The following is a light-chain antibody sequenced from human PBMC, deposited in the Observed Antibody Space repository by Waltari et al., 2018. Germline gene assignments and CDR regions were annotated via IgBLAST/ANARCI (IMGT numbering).Light chain of an antibody. J-gene: IGKJ4*01. V-gene: IGKV4-1*01. CDR2: WAS. CDR1: QSVLYSSNNKNY. CDR3: QQYYSPPLT. Sequence: DIVMTKSPDSLAVSLGARATINCKSSQSVLYSSNNKNYLAWYQQKPGQTPKLLISWASTRESGVPDRFSGSGSGTDFTLTISRLQAEDVAVYYCQQYYSPPLTFGGGTKVEIK.